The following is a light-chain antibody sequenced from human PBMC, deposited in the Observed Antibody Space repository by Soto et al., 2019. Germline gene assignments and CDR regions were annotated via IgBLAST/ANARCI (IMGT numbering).Light chain of an antibody. J-gene: IGKJ3*01. V-gene: IGKV1-27*01. CDR1: QGIRNF. Sequence: DIQMTQSPTSLSASVGDRVTITCRARQGIRNFVAWYQQQPGKAPKLLIYAASTLQSGVPSRFSGSGAGTDFTLTINSLQPEDVATYSCQQYSSVPVFGPGTKVEIK. CDR2: AAS. CDR3: QQYSSVPV.